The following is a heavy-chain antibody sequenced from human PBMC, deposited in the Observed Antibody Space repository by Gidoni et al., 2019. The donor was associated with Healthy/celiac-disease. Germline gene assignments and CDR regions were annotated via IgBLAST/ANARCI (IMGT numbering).Heavy chain of an antibody. CDR2: IYYSGST. CDR3: ARARGYSYGYLDY. CDR1: GGPISSYY. D-gene: IGHD5-18*01. J-gene: IGHJ4*02. Sequence: QVQLQESGPGLVKPSETLSLTCTVSGGPISSYYWSWIRQPPGKGLEWIGYIYYSGSTNYNPSLKSRVTISVDTSKNQFSLKLSSVTAADTAVYYCARARGYSYGYLDYWGQGTLVTVSS. V-gene: IGHV4-59*01.